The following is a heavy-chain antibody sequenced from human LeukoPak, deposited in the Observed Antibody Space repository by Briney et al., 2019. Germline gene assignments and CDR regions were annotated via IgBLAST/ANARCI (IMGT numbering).Heavy chain of an antibody. D-gene: IGHD5-18*01. J-gene: IGHJ4*02. CDR2: ISGSGGST. V-gene: IGHV3-20*04. CDR1: GFNFDEYG. Sequence: GGSLRLSCAASGFNFDEYGMSWVRQAPGKGLEWVSGISGSGGSTYYADSVKGRFTLSRDISKNTLYLQMNSLRAEDTALYYCARDNSYGYSFFDYWGQGTLVTVSS. CDR3: ARDNSYGYSFFDY.